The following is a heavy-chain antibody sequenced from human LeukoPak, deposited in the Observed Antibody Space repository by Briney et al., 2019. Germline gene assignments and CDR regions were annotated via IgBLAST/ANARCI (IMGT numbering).Heavy chain of an antibody. CDR1: GGSISSSSYY. Sequence: SETLSLTCTVSGGSISSSSYYWGWIRQPPGKGLEWIGSIYYSGSTYYNPSLKSRVTISVDTSKNQFSLKLSSVTAADTAVYYCARVPGTHYYLFGAFDIWGQGTMVTVSS. CDR3: ARVPGTHYYLFGAFDI. V-gene: IGHV4-39*07. CDR2: IYYSGST. J-gene: IGHJ3*02. D-gene: IGHD3-22*01.